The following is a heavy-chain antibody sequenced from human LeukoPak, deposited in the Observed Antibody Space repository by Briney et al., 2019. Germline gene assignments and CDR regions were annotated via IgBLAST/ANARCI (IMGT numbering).Heavy chain of an antibody. CDR2: INPNSGGT. CDR1: GYTFTDYY. J-gene: IGHJ4*02. Sequence: GASVKVSCKASGYTFTDYYMHWVRQAPGEGLEWMGRINPNSGGTNYAQKFQGRVTMTRDTSISTAYMELNRLSSDDTAVYYCARGPITTRSHFDYWGQGTLVTVSS. D-gene: IGHD3-22*01. CDR3: ARGPITTRSHFDY. V-gene: IGHV1-2*06.